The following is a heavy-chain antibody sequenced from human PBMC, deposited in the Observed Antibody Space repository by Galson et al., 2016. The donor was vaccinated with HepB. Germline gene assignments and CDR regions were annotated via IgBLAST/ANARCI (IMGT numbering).Heavy chain of an antibody. CDR1: GFTFKNYA. J-gene: IGHJ3*02. CDR3: ARTSSGWNAMSSFDI. Sequence: SLRLSCAASGFTFKNYAMHWVRQAPGKGLECVADISPDGSNAYYVDSVKGRFTISRDNSKTTLFLQMNSLRAEDTAVYYCARTSSGWNAMSSFDIWGQGTMVTVSS. V-gene: IGHV3-30-3*01. CDR2: ISPDGSNA. D-gene: IGHD6-19*01.